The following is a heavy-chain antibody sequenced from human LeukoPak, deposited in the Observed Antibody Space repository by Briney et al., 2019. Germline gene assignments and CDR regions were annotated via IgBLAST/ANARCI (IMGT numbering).Heavy chain of an antibody. J-gene: IGHJ6*03. Sequence: PGGSLGLSCAASGFTFSSYGMHWVRQAPGKGLEWVAVISYDGSNKYYADSVKGRFTISRDNSKNTLYLQMNSLRAEDTAVYYCAKSGGADSKYLYYYYYMDVWGKGTTVTVSS. CDR3: AKSGGADSKYLYYYYYMDV. D-gene: IGHD4-11*01. CDR1: GFTFSSYG. CDR2: ISYDGSNK. V-gene: IGHV3-30*18.